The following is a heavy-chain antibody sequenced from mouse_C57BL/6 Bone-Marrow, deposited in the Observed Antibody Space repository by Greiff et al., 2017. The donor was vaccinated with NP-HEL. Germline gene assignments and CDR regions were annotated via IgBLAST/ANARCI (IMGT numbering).Heavy chain of an antibody. V-gene: IGHV2-5*01. CDR3: AKRGDGYLYWYFDV. D-gene: IGHD2-3*01. CDR2: IWRGGST. CDR1: GFSLTSYG. J-gene: IGHJ1*03. Sequence: QVQLKESGPGLVQPSQSLSITCTVSGFSLTSYGVHWVRQSPGKGLEWLGVIWRGGSTDYNAAFMSRLSITKDNSKSQVFFKMNSLQADDTAIYYCAKRGDGYLYWYFDVWGTGTTVTVSS.